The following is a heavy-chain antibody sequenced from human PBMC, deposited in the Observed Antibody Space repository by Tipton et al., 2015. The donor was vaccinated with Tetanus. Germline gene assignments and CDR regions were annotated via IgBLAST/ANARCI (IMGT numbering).Heavy chain of an antibody. V-gene: IGHV4-61*08. D-gene: IGHD3-16*01. CDR2: IFYSGNS. J-gene: IGHJ4*02. Sequence: TLSLTCTVSGGSVSGGDYHWSWIRQPPGKGLEWIGDIFYSGNSIPNPSFRSRVTMSADTSRTLFSLTLMSVTAADTAVYFCARGLIDDFLGSRIYFDSWGPGTLVTVSS. CDR1: GGSVSGGDYH. CDR3: ARGLIDDFLGSRIYFDS.